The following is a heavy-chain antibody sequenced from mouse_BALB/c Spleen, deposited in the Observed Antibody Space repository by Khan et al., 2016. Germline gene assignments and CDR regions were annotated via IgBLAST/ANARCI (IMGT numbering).Heavy chain of an antibody. J-gene: IGHJ4*01. Sequence: VQLQQSGPDLVKPGSSVKISCKASGYSFTGYYIYWVKQSHGRTLEWIGRLNPNNGDTSYNQKFKGKAILTVDKSSTTAYMELRSLTSEDSAVYYCLRDAMDYWGQGTSVTVSS. CDR1: GYSFTGYY. CDR3: LRDAMDY. CDR2: LNPNNGDT. D-gene: IGHD1-1*01. V-gene: IGHV1-26*01.